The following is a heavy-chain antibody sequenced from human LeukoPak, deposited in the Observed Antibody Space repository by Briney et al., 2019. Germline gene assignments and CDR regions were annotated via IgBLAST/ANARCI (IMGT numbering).Heavy chain of an antibody. CDR2: IYYSGST. Sequence: SETLSLTCTVSGGSISSSSYYWGWIRQPPGTGLEWIGSIYYSGSTYYNPSLKSRVTISVDTSKNQFSLKLSSVTAADTAVYYCARQGGWDSSGYYQIDYWGQGTLVIVSS. CDR1: GGSISSSSYY. D-gene: IGHD3-22*01. J-gene: IGHJ4*02. V-gene: IGHV4-39*01. CDR3: ARQGGWDSSGYYQIDY.